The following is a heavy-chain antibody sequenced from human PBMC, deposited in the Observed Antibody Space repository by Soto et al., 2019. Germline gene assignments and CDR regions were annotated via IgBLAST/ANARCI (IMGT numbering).Heavy chain of an antibody. CDR2: ISNGGRTT. Sequence: EVQLVESGGGLVQPGGSLRLSCSASGFSFSSFAVHWVRQAPGKGLEYVSAISNGGRTTDYADSVKGRFTISRDNSENMLFLQMSSRRPESTALDYCGKRAGGDIARAGAYTHWGQGTLVTVSS. D-gene: IGHD2-15*01. CDR1: GFSFSSFA. V-gene: IGHV3-64D*06. CDR3: GKRAGGDIARAGAYTH. J-gene: IGHJ1*01.